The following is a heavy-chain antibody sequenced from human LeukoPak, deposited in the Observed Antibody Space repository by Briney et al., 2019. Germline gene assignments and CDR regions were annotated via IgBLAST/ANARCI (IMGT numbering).Heavy chain of an antibody. CDR1: GGSFSGYY. CDR2: IYYSGNT. CDR3: ARDLGVVPAWGWFDP. Sequence: SETLSLTCAVYGGSFSGYYWGWIRQPPGKGLEWIGSIYYSGNTYYNPSLKSRVTISGDTSKNQFSLNLSSVTAADTAVYYCARDLGVVPAWGWFDPWGQGTLVTVSS. D-gene: IGHD2-2*01. V-gene: IGHV4-34*11. J-gene: IGHJ5*02.